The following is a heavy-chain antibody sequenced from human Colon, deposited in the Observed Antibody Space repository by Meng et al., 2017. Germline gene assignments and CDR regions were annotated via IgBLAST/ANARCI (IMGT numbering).Heavy chain of an antibody. J-gene: IGHJ4*02. CDR3: AREAAPGGVVGGCFDY. Sequence: QVQLQQGGAGLLKPSETLSLTCAGYGWSFSGYYWSWIRQPPGKGLEWIGEINHSGSTNYNPSLKSRVTISADTSKNQFSLKLTSVTAADTAVYYCAREAAPGGVVGGCFDYWGQGTLVTVSS. CDR1: GWSFSGYY. D-gene: IGHD3-16*01. V-gene: IGHV4-34*01. CDR2: INHSGST.